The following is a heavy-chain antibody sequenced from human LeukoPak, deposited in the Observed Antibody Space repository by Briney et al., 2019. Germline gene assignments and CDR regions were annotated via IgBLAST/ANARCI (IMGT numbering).Heavy chain of an antibody. CDR3: ARSYGSGSYGNYYMDV. CDR1: GRSFSTYY. D-gene: IGHD3-10*01. J-gene: IGHJ6*03. CDR2: INHSGST. V-gene: IGHV4-34*01. Sequence: SETLSLTCAVYGRSFSTYYWNWIRQPPGKGLEWIGEINHSGSTNYNPSLKSRVTISVDTSKNQFSLKLDSVTAADTAVYYCARSYGSGSYGNYYMDVWGKGTTVTVSS.